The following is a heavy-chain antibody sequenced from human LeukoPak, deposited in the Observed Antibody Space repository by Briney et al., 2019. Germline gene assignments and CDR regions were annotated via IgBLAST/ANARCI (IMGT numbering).Heavy chain of an antibody. CDR1: GFTFSSYS. D-gene: IGHD6-13*01. CDR2: ISSSSSTI. Sequence: PGGSLRLSCAASGFTFSSYSMNWVRQAPGKGLEWVSYISSSSSTIYYADSVKGRFTISRDNAKNSLYLQMNSLRAEDTAVYYCARDPPFIAAAETPMHVWGQGTTVTVSS. V-gene: IGHV3-48*04. CDR3: ARDPPFIAAAETPMHV. J-gene: IGHJ6*02.